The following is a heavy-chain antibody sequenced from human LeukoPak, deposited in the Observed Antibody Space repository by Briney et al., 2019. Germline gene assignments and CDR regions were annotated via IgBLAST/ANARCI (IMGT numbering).Heavy chain of an antibody. CDR1: GYTFIGYY. J-gene: IGHJ5*02. V-gene: IGHV1-2*02. Sequence: SSVTVSCKACGYTFIGYYMYWVRQAPGQGVEGMGWINPDSGRTKYAQKMQATLTLTRDTSISSAYMEPSRLRSDDTAVYYCARRIAVARLTNWFDPCGQGTLVTVSS. D-gene: IGHD6-19*01. CDR3: ARRIAVARLTNWFDP. CDR2: INPDSGRT.